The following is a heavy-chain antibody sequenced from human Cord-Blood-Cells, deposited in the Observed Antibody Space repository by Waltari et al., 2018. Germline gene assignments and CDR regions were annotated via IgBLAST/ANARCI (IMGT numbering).Heavy chain of an antibody. J-gene: IGHJ6*02. Sequence: EVQLVESGGGLVQPGGSLRLSCAASGFTFSSYEMNWFRQAPGKGLEWVSYISSSGRTIYYADSVKGRFTISRDNAKNSLYLQMNSLRAEDTAVYYCASDGYYYYYGMDVWGQGTTVTVSS. CDR1: GFTFSSYE. V-gene: IGHV3-48*03. CDR3: ASDGYYYYYGMDV. CDR2: ISSSGRTI.